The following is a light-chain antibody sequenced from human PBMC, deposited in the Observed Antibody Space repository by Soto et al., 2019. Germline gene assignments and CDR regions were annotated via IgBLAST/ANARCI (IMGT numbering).Light chain of an antibody. Sequence: DIHMTQSPSTLSASVGDRVTITCRASRDFTRWLAWYQQKPGRAPKVLIYEASDVPSGVPSRFSGSDSGPDFSLPINNLEADDFGQHYCEEYHVFFGGGTRVEIK. CDR2: EAS. V-gene: IGKV1-5*01. CDR1: RDFTRW. CDR3: EEYHVF. J-gene: IGKJ4*01.